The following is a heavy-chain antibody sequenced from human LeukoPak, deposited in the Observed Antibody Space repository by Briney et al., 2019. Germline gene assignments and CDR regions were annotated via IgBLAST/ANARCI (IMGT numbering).Heavy chain of an antibody. J-gene: IGHJ4*02. V-gene: IGHV1-69*05. CDR2: IIPIFGTA. CDR1: GGTFSSYA. Sequence: VASVKVSCKASGGTFSSYAISWVRQAPGQGLEWMERIIPIFGTANYAQKFQGRVTITTDESTSTAYMELSSLRSEDTAVYYCARGPPATCGGDCYGHFDYWGQGTLVTVSS. D-gene: IGHD2-21*02. CDR3: ARGPPATCGGDCYGHFDY.